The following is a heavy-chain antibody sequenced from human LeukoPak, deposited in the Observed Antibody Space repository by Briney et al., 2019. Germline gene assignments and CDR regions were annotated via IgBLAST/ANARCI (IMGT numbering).Heavy chain of an antibody. CDR1: GGFISSSSYY. CDR3: ASGSGDYEGEY. D-gene: IGHD4-17*01. V-gene: IGHV4-39*07. Sequence: PSETLSLTCTVSGGFISSSSYYWGWIRQPPGKGLEWIGEINHSGSTNYNPSLKSRVTISVDTSKNQFSLKLSSVTAADTAVYYCASGSGDYEGEYWGQGTLVTVSS. CDR2: INHSGST. J-gene: IGHJ4*02.